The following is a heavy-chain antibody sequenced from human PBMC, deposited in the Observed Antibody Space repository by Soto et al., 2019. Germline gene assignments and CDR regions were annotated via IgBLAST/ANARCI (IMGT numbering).Heavy chain of an antibody. V-gene: IGHV4-59*01. D-gene: IGHD3-10*01. J-gene: IGHJ4*02. Sequence: SETLSLTCSVSGGSMSEYFWTWIRQSPGKGLEWIGYIYYLGSTDYNPSLKSRVTISVDTSKRQFSLRLTSVTAADTAVYYCARDGYDGSGSPYPAYWGPGTQVTVSS. CDR3: ARDGYDGSGSPYPAY. CDR2: IYYLGST. CDR1: GGSMSEYF.